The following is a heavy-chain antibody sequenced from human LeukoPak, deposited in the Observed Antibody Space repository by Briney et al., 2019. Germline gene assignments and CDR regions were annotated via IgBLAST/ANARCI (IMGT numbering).Heavy chain of an antibody. D-gene: IGHD2-15*01. CDR3: ARVRVVVAATPVTFDI. Sequence: SETLSLTCTVSGGSISSYYWSWIRQPPGKGLEWIGYIYYSGSTNYNPSLKSRVTISVDTSKNQFSLKLSSVTAADTAVYYCARVRVVVAATPVTFDIWGQGTMVTVSS. V-gene: IGHV4-59*01. CDR1: GGSISSYY. CDR2: IYYSGST. J-gene: IGHJ3*02.